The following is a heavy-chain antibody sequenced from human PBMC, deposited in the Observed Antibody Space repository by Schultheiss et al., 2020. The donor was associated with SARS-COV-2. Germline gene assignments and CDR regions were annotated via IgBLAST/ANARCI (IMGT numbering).Heavy chain of an antibody. D-gene: IGHD6-19*01. CDR1: GFSFSSYE. CDR2: ISSSGSTI. J-gene: IGHJ4*02. V-gene: IGHV3-48*03. CDR3: VKRGSSGPFDY. Sequence: GGSLRLSCAASGFSFSSYEMNWVRQAPGKGLEWVSYISSSGSTIYYADSVKGRFTISRDNSKNTLYLQMSSLRAEDTAVYYCVKRGSSGPFDYWGQGTLVTVSS.